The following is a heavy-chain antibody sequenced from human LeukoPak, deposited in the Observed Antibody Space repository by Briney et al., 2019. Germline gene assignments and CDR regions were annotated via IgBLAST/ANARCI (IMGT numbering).Heavy chain of an antibody. J-gene: IGHJ4*02. V-gene: IGHV3-30*18. CDR3: AKDRGSGVIYY. CDR1: GFTFSSYG. Sequence: GGSLRLSCAASGFTFSSYGMHWVRQAPGKGLEWVAVISYDGSNKYYADSVKGRFTISRDNSKNTLYLQMNSLRAEDTAVHYCAKDRGSGVIYYWGQGTLVTVSS. D-gene: IGHD3-10*01. CDR2: ISYDGSNK.